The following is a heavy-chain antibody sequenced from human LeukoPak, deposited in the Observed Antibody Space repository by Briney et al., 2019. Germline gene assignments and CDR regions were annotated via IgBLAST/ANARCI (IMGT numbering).Heavy chain of an antibody. CDR3: ARHCVGYGVLEY. CDR1: GGSISSYY. CDR2: IYYSGST. D-gene: IGHD3-3*01. V-gene: IGHV4-59*08. Sequence: PSETLSLTCTVSGGSISSYYWSWIRQPPGKGLEWIGYIYYSGSTNYNPSLKSRVTISVDTSKNQFSLKLTSVTAADTAVYYCARHCVGYGVLEYWGHGSLVTVSS. J-gene: IGHJ4*01.